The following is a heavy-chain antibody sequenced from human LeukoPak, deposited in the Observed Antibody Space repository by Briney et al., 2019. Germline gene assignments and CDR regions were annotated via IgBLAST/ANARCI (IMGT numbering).Heavy chain of an antibody. CDR1: RYTFTDYF. D-gene: IGHD3-22*01. CDR3: ARDLLMRDSSGYYSVSYYFDY. J-gene: IGHJ4*02. CDR2: INPNSGGT. V-gene: IGHV1-2*02. Sequence: ASVKVSCKASRYTFTDYFMHWVRQAPGQGLEWMGWINPNSGGTNYAQNFQGRVTMTRDTSISTAYMELSRLRSDDTAVYYCARDLLMRDSSGYYSVSYYFDYWGKGTLVTVSS.